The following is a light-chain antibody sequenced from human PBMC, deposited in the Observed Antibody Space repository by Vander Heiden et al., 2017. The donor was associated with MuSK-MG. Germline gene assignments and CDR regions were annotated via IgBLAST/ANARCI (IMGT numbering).Light chain of an antibody. CDR3: QQRSNWLT. Sequence: EIVLTQSPATLSLSPGERATLSCRASQSVSIYLAWYQQKPGQAPRLLIYDASNRANCIPARFSGSGSGTDFTLTISSLEPEDFAVYYWQQRSNWLTFGGGTKVEIK. V-gene: IGKV3-11*01. J-gene: IGKJ4*01. CDR1: QSVSIY. CDR2: DAS.